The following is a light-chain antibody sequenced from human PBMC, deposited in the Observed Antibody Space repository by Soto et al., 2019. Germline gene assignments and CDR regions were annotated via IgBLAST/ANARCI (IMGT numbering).Light chain of an antibody. Sequence: QSVLTQPASVSGSPGQSITISCTGTSSDVGGYNFVSWYQQYLGKAPKIMIYDVSNRPSGVSNRFTGFKSGNTASLTISGLQAEDEADYYCSSYASRSSVVFGGGIKLTVL. J-gene: IGLJ2*01. CDR2: DVS. CDR1: SSDVGGYNF. V-gene: IGLV2-14*01. CDR3: SSYASRSSVV.